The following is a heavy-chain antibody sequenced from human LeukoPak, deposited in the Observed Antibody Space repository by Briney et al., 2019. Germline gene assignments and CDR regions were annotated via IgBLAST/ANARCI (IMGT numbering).Heavy chain of an antibody. CDR3: ARQTSSAWGLIDY. CDR2: IFYIGST. CDR1: GGSISSRSYY. V-gene: IGHV4-39*01. D-gene: IGHD6-19*01. J-gene: IGHJ4*01. Sequence: SETLSLTCTVSGGSISSRSYYWGWIRQPPGQGLEWIGTIFYIGSTYYNASLKSRVTLSLDTSKNRFSLKLSSVTAADTAVYFCARQTSSAWGLIDYWGHGTLVTVSS.